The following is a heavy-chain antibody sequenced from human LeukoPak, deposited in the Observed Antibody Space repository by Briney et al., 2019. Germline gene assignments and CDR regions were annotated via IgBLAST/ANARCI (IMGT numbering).Heavy chain of an antibody. D-gene: IGHD3-22*01. V-gene: IGHV5-51*01. CDR1: GYSFSSYW. CDR2: IYPGDSDT. CDR3: ERRDDYDSTTFVY. J-gene: IGHJ4*02. Sequence: GESLKISCNGSGYSFSSYWIGWVRQMPGKGLEWMGIIYPGDSDTRYSPSFQGQVTISADKSISTAYLQWSILKASDTAMYYCERRDDYDSTTFVYWGRGTLVTVSS.